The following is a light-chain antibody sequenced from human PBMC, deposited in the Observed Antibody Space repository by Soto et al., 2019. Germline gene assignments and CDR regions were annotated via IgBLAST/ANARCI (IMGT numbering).Light chain of an antibody. CDR3: SSYTTTRGNV. Sequence: QSALTQPASVSGSPGQSITISCTGTSSDVGAYNYVSWCRQYPGTAPKLMIYDVSNRPSGISDRFSGSKSGNTASLTISGLQAEDEDDYYCSSYTTTRGNVFGTGTKVTVL. CDR1: SSDVGAYNY. J-gene: IGLJ1*01. V-gene: IGLV2-14*03. CDR2: DVS.